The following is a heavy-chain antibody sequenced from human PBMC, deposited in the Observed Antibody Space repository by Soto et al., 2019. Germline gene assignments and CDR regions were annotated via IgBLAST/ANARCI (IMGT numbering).Heavy chain of an antibody. Sequence: QVQLQASGPGLVKPSETLSLTCTVSGGSVSSGSDYWSWIRQPPGKGLEWIGHIYYSGSTNYNPSLKSRVTISVDTSKNHVSVKLSSVTAADTAVYYCARDNCSCLYLIAYYWGQGTLVTVSS. J-gene: IGHJ4*02. CDR1: GGSVSSGSDY. D-gene: IGHD2-15*01. CDR2: IYYSGST. CDR3: ARDNCSCLYLIAYY. V-gene: IGHV4-61*01.